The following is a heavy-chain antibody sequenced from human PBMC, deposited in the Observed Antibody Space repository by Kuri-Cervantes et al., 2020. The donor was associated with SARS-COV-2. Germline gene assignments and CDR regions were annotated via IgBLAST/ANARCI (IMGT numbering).Heavy chain of an antibody. CDR3: ARDPRIAVAGWEYYYYYYGMDV. CDR2: ISAYNDNT. Sequence: ASVKVSCKASGYTFTSYGISWVRQAPGQGLEWMGWISAYNDNTNYAQKLQGRVTMTTDTSTSTAYMELRSLRSDDTAVYYCARDPRIAVAGWEYYYYYYGMDVWGQGTTVTVSS. V-gene: IGHV1-18*04. J-gene: IGHJ6*02. CDR1: GYTFTSYG. D-gene: IGHD6-19*01.